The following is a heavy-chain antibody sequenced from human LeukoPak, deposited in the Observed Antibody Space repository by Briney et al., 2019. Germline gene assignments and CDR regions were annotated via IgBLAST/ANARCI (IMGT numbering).Heavy chain of an antibody. CDR1: GGSISSGSYY. CDR2: IYTSGST. V-gene: IGHV4-61*02. CDR3: ARDPVGATLNAFDI. Sequence: SETLSLTCTVSGGSISSGSYYWSWIRQPTGKGLERIGRIYTSGSTYYNPSLKSRVTVSVDTSKNQFSLKLSSVTAADTAVCYCARDPVGATLNAFDIWGQGTMVTVSS. J-gene: IGHJ3*02. D-gene: IGHD1-26*01.